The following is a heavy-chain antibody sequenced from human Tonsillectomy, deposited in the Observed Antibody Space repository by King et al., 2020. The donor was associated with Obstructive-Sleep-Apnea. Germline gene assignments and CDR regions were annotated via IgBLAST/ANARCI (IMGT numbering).Heavy chain of an antibody. CDR3: TTHYDRI. Sequence: VQLVESGGGLVKPGGSLRLSCAASGFTFNNAWMSWVRQAPGKGLEWVGRIKSKNGGGTTDYAAPVKGRFTSSKDDSKNTLYLQMYSLKTEDTAVYYCTTHYDRIWGQATMVTVSS. J-gene: IGHJ3*02. CDR1: GFTFNNAW. D-gene: IGHD3-22*01. V-gene: IGHV3-15*01. CDR2: IKSKNGGGTT.